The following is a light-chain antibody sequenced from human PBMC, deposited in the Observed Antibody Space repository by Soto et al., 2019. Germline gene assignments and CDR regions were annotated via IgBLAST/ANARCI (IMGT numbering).Light chain of an antibody. CDR2: GAS. J-gene: IGKJ1*01. Sequence: EIVITQSATTLSVSPGVRSTLSCRASQSVSSSYLAWYQQKPGQAPRLLIYGASSRATGIPDRFSGSGSGTDFTLTISSLQSEDFAVYYCQQYNNWPWTFGQGTKVDIK. CDR1: QSVSSSY. CDR3: QQYNNWPWT. V-gene: IGKV3D-15*01.